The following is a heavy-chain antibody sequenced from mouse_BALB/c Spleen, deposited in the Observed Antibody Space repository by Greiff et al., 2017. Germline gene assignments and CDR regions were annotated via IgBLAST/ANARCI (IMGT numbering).Heavy chain of an antibody. V-gene: IGHV3-2*02. CDR2: ISYSGST. Sequence: EVQRVESGPGLVKPSQSLSLTCTVTGYSITSDYAWNWIRQFPGNKLEWMGYISYSGSTSYNPSLKSRISITRDTSKNQFFLQLNSVTTEDTATYYCARWMDYWGQGTSVTVSS. J-gene: IGHJ4*01. CDR1: GYSITSDYA. CDR3: ARWMDY.